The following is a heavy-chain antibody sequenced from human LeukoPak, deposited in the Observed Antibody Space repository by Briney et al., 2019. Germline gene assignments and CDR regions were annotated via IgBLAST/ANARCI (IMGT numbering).Heavy chain of an antibody. CDR3: ARGRGYSYGPSNWFDP. V-gene: IGHV4-39*07. D-gene: IGHD5-18*01. J-gene: IGHJ5*02. Sequence: PSETLSLTCTVSGGSISSSSYYWGWIRQPPGKGLEWIGSIYYSGSTYYNPSLKSRVTISVDTSKNQFSLKLSSVTAADTAVYYCARGRGYSYGPSNWFDPWGQGTLVTVSS. CDR2: IYYSGST. CDR1: GGSISSSSYY.